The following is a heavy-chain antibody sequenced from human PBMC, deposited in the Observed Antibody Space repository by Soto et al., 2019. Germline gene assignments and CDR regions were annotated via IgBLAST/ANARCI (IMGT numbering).Heavy chain of an antibody. J-gene: IGHJ4*02. Sequence: SETLSLTCTVSGGSLKSNYWTWIRQTPGKGLEWIGYIYYTESTNYSPSPKSRATISVDTSKNQFVLTLISVTAADTAVYYCARAGNADFVFGLDNWGEGTLVKVSS. D-gene: IGHD3-10*01. V-gene: IGHV4-59*01. CDR2: IYYTEST. CDR1: GGSLKSNY. CDR3: ARAGNADFVFGLDN.